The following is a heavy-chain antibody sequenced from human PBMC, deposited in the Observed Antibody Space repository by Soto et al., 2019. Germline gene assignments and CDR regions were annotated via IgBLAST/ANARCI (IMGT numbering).Heavy chain of an antibody. CDR2: IYHSGST. CDR3: ARTTERASPLFDY. J-gene: IGHJ4*02. CDR1: GGSISSGGYS. Sequence: QLQLQESGSGLVKPSQTLSLTCAVSGGSISSGGYSWSWIRQPPGKGLEWIGYIYHSGSTYYTPAVQSRVTISVDRSKNQVSRKLSSGTAADRAVYYCARTTERASPLFDYWGQGTLVTVSS. D-gene: IGHD4-17*01. V-gene: IGHV4-30-2*01.